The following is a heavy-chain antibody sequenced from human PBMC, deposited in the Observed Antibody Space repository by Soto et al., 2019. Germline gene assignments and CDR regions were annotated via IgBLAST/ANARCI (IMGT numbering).Heavy chain of an antibody. CDR3: ARVVVVIPPGYYYAMDV. CDR2: ISAYNGNT. J-gene: IGHJ6*02. CDR1: GYTFSSYG. Sequence: ASVKVSCKASGYTFSSYGINWVRQAPGQGLEWMGWISAYNGNTDYAQKLQDRVTMTTDTSTSTAYMELRSLRSDDTALYYCARVVVVIPPGYYYAMDVWGQGTTVTVSS. D-gene: IGHD3-22*01. V-gene: IGHV1-18*01.